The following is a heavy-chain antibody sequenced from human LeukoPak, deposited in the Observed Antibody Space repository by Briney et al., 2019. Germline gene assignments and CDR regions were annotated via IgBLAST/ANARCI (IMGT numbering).Heavy chain of an antibody. CDR2: IYPGDSDT. V-gene: IGHV5-51*01. Sequence: GASLKISCKGSGYSFSSNWIGWVRQVPGKGLEWMGIIYPGDSDTRYSPSFQGQVTISADKSINTAYLQWSSLKASDTAIYYCARHGKYSSGYRYFDSWGQGTLVTVSS. D-gene: IGHD5-18*01. J-gene: IGHJ4*02. CDR3: ARHGKYSSGYRYFDS. CDR1: GYSFSSNW.